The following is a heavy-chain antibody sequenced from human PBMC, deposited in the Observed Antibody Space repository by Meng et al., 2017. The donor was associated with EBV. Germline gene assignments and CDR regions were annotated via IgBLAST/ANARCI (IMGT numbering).Heavy chain of an antibody. J-gene: IGHJ4*02. Sequence: QVQLVQSAAEGKKPGSSVKVSCKTSGGPFRNYAISWVRQAPGQGLEWLGGFLPTLGAPNYAQKFHGRVSITADESTSTHYMDLSSLRSEDTAVYYCAGESGRGYTPDYWGQGTLVTVSS. CDR1: GGPFRNYA. D-gene: IGHD3-10*01. CDR2: FLPTLGAP. V-gene: IGHV1-69*01. CDR3: AGESGRGYTPDY.